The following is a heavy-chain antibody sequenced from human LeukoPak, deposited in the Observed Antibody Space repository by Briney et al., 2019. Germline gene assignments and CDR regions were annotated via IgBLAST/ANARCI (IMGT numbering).Heavy chain of an antibody. CDR3: AKEAPYCSGGACYFDS. Sequence: AGGSLRLSCAASGFTFRSYAMSWVRQAPGKGLEWVSGISGTGGSTYYADSVKGRFTISRDNSKNTLYVQMNSLRAEDTAIYFCAKEAPYCSGGACYFDSWGQGTLVTVSS. J-gene: IGHJ4*02. CDR2: ISGTGGST. V-gene: IGHV3-23*01. D-gene: IGHD2-15*01. CDR1: GFTFRSYA.